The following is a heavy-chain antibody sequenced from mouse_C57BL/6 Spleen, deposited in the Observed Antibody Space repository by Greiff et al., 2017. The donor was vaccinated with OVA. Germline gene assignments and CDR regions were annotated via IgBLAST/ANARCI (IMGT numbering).Heavy chain of an antibody. CDR2: IHPSDSDT. V-gene: IGHV1-74*01. CDR3: AKGYGNYDFDY. J-gene: IGHJ2*01. Sequence: QVQLQQPGAELVKPGASVKVSCKASGYTFTSYWMHWVKQRPGQGLEWIGRIHPSDSDTNYNQKFKGKATLTVGKSSSTAYMPLSSLTSEDSAVYYCAKGYGNYDFDYWGQGTTLTVSS. D-gene: IGHD2-1*01. CDR1: GYTFTSYW.